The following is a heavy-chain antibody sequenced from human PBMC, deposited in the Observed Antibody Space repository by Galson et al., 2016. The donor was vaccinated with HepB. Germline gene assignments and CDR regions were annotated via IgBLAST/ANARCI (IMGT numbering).Heavy chain of an antibody. V-gene: IGHV3-48*04. CDR1: GFTFSNFG. CDR2: ISSTSNTI. CDR3: AIWPSDTDFSA. Sequence: SLRLSCAVSGFTFSNFGINWVRQAPRKGLEWISYISSTSNTINYADSVRGRFTTSRDNAKNALHLQMNSLRAEDTAVYYCAIWPSDTDFSAWGQGTLVAVSS. J-gene: IGHJ4*02. D-gene: IGHD3-16*01.